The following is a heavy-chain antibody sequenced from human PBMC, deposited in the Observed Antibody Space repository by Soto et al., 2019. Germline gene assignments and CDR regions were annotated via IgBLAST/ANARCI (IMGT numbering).Heavy chain of an antibody. CDR3: ARRQLRDYIRWSFDP. D-gene: IGHD3-16*01. CDR1: GYTFTENQ. CDR2: IDPKSGDT. V-gene: IGHV1-2*02. J-gene: IGHJ5*02. Sequence: ASVKVSCKASGYTFTENQIHWLRRAPGQRLEWVGRIDPKSGDTTFAQTYQGRVTMTRDTSSNTVYMKLTRLTSDDTAIYYCARRQLRDYIRWSFDPWGQGTLVTVSS.